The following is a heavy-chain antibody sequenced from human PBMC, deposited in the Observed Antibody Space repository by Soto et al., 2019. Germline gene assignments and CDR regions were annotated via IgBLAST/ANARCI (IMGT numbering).Heavy chain of an antibody. D-gene: IGHD2-21*02. V-gene: IGHV3-23*01. CDR3: AKTGGLNYYYYGMDV. CDR1: GFTFSSYA. J-gene: IGHJ6*02. Sequence: GGSLRLSCEASGFTFSSYAMSWVRQAPGKGLEWVSAISGSGGSTYYADSVKGRFTISRDNSKNTLYLQMNSLRAEDTAVYYCAKTGGLNYYYYGMDVWAQGTTVTVSS. CDR2: ISGSGGST.